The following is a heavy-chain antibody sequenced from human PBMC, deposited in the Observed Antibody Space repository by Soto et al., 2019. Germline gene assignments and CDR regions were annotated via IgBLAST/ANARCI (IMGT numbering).Heavy chain of an antibody. V-gene: IGHV1-69*01. D-gene: IGHD2-21*01. J-gene: IGHJ4*02. CDR2: VIPISGTA. CDR3: AREYCYNAPSGY. Sequence: QVQLVQSGAEMKKPGSSVKVSCKASGGTFSSYTIIWVRQAPGQGLEWMGGVIPISGTANYAQKFQARLTITADASTSTAYMELISLRSEDTAVYYCAREYCYNAPSGYWGQGTLVTVSS. CDR1: GGTFSSYT.